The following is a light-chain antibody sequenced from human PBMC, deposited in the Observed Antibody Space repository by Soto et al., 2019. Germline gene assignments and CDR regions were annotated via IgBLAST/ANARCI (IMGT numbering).Light chain of an antibody. CDR2: GAS. V-gene: IGKV3-20*01. J-gene: IGKJ5*01. CDR3: QQYVNSPIT. Sequence: EIVLTQSPGTLSLSPGERATLSCRASQSVSSNYLAWYQQKPGQTPRLLIYGASSRATGIPDRFSGSGSGTDFTLTISRLEPEDFVVYYCQQYVNSPITFGQGTRLEI. CDR1: QSVSSNY.